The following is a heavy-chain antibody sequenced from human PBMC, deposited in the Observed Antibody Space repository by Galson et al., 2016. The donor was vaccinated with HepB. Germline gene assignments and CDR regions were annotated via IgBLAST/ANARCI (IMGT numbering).Heavy chain of an antibody. V-gene: IGHV3-30*04. CDR2: ISYDGRKK. Sequence: SLRLSCAASGFTFSSYEMNWVRQAPGKGLEWVALISYDGRKKYYADSVKGRFTISRDNSKNTYLQMNSLRDEDTAVYYCARAGSSWYFDYWGQGTLVTVSS. CDR1: GFTFSSYE. D-gene: IGHD6-13*01. CDR3: ARAGSSWYFDY. J-gene: IGHJ4*02.